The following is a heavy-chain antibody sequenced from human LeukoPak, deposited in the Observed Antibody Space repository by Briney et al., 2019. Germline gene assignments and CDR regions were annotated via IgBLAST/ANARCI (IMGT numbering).Heavy chain of an antibody. D-gene: IGHD5-18*01. CDR2: IYSGGST. CDR3: ARGDSYDTFDY. CDR1: GFTVSSNY. V-gene: IGHV3-53*01. J-gene: IGHJ4*02. Sequence: GGSLRLSCAASGFTVSSNYMSWVRQAPGKGLEWVSVIYSGGSTYYADSVKGRFTISRDNSKNTLYLQMNSLRAEDTAVYYCARGDSYDTFDYWGQGTLVTVSS.